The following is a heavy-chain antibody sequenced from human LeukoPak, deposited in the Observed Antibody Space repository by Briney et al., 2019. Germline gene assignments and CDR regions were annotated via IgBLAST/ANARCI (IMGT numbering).Heavy chain of an antibody. D-gene: IGHD3-9*01. V-gene: IGHV3-7*01. CDR2: IKQDGSEK. CDR3: ARDVPSLRYFDWLPSYYYYYMDV. Sequence: SWVRQAXXKGLEWVANIKQDGSEKYYVDSVKGRFTISRDNAKNSLYLQMNSLRAEDTAVYYCARDVPSLRYFDWLPSYYYYYMDVWGKGTTVTVSS. J-gene: IGHJ6*03.